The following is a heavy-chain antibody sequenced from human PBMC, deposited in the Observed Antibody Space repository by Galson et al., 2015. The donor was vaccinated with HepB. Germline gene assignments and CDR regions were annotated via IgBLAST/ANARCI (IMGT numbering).Heavy chain of an antibody. CDR1: GFTFSSYS. D-gene: IGHD3/OR15-3a*01. CDR3: ARDISYDFWSGYFTNYYYYYGMDV. J-gene: IGHJ6*02. V-gene: IGHV3-48*01. CDR2: ISSSSSTI. Sequence: SLRLSCAASGFTFSSYSMNWVRQAPGKGLEWVSYISSSSSTIYYADSVKGRFTISRDNAKNSLYLQMNSLRAEDTAVYYCARDISYDFWSGYFTNYYYYYGMDVWGQGTTVTVSS.